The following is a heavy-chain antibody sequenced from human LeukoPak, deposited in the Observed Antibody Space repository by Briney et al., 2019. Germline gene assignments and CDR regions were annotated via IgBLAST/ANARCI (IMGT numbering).Heavy chain of an antibody. V-gene: IGHV1-69*06. D-gene: IGHD6-13*01. CDR1: GGTFSSYA. CDR3: AREQQLVLGGFDY. CDR2: IIPIFGTA. J-gene: IGHJ4*02. Sequence: SVKVSCKAYGGTFSSYAIGWVRQAPGQGLEWMGGIIPIFGTANYAQRFQGRVTITADKSTSTAYMELSSLRSEDTAVYYCAREQQLVLGGFDYWGQGTLVTVSS.